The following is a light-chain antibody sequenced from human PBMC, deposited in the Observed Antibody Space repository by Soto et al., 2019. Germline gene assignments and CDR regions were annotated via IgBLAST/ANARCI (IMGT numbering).Light chain of an antibody. CDR2: AAS. Sequence: DIRMTQSPSSLSASVGDSVTVTCRASQSISTYLNWYQQKPGKAPNLLIFAASSLQSGVPSRFSGSGSGTDFTLTISSLQPEDFATYYCHQSYSTPQTFGQGTRVEVK. V-gene: IGKV1-39*01. CDR3: HQSYSTPQT. CDR1: QSISTY. J-gene: IGKJ1*01.